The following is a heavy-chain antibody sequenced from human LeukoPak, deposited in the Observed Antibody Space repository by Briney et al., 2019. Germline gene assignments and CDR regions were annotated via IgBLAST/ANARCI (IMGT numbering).Heavy chain of an antibody. V-gene: IGHV3-23*01. J-gene: IGHJ5*02. D-gene: IGHD1-14*01. CDR1: RYKFEDYA. CDR3: ALVPDRTGNWFDP. CDR2: ISGSGGST. Sequence: GGSLRLSCAASRYKFEDYAMHWVRQAPGKGLEWVSAISGSGGSTYYADSVKGRFTISRDNSKNTLYLQMNSLRAEDTAVYYCALVPDRTGNWFDPWGQGTLVTVSS.